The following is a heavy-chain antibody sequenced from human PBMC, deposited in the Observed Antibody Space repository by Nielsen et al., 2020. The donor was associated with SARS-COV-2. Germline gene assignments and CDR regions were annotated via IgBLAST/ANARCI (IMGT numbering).Heavy chain of an antibody. Sequence: GESLKISCAASGFTFSSYEMNWVRQAPGKGLEWVSYISSSGSTIYYADSVKGRFTISSDTSKNTVYLQLNSLRAEDTALYYCATGVGYGDYAFDYWGQGTLVTVSS. CDR2: ISSSGSTI. J-gene: IGHJ4*02. D-gene: IGHD4-17*01. CDR1: GFTFSSYE. V-gene: IGHV3-48*03. CDR3: ATGVGYGDYAFDY.